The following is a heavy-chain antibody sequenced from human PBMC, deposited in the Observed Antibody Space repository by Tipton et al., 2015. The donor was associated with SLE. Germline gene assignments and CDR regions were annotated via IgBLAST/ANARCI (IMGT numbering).Heavy chain of an antibody. CDR2: IYHSGST. D-gene: IGHD5-18*01. V-gene: IGHV4-61*01. CDR1: GGSVSSGSYY. Sequence: TLSLTCTVSGGSVSSGSYYWSWIRQPPGKGLEWIGEIYHSGSTNYNPSLKSRVTISVDTSKNQFSLKLSSVTATDTAVYYCARGSGYGYGDDAFDIWGQGTMVTVSS. J-gene: IGHJ3*02. CDR3: ARGSGYGYGDDAFDI.